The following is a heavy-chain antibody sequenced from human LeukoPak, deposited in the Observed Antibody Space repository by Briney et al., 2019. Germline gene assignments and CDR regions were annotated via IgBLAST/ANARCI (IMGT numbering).Heavy chain of an antibody. Sequence: SETLSLTCAVYGGSFSGYYWSWIRQPPGKGLEWIGEINHSGSTNYNPSLKSRVTISVGTSKNQFSLKLSSVTAADTAVYYCARRAGHGYDDYWGQGTLVTVSS. D-gene: IGHD5-18*01. V-gene: IGHV4-34*01. CDR1: GGSFSGYY. CDR2: INHSGST. CDR3: ARRAGHGYDDY. J-gene: IGHJ4*02.